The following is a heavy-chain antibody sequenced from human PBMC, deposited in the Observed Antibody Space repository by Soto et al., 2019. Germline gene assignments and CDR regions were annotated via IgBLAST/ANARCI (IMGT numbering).Heavy chain of an antibody. V-gene: IGHV3-9*02. J-gene: IGHJ4*02. CDR3: LKDVMPGGADC. CDR2: IYWNSNRI. Sequence: EVKLVESGGGLVQPGRSLRLSCVASGFTSDDYAMHWVRQAPGKGLEWVAGIYWNSNRIDYGDSVKGRFTISRGNAEKSLYLQMNSLRPEDTAMYFCLKDVMPGGADCWGQGTLVTVSS. CDR1: GFTSDDYA. D-gene: IGHD3-16*01.